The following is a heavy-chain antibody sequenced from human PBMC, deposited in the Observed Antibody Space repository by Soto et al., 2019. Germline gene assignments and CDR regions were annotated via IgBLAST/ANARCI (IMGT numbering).Heavy chain of an antibody. CDR1: GFTFSNYA. CDR2: ISGNSGFT. Sequence: PGGSLRLSCAASGFTFSNYAMNWVRQAPGKGLEWVSGISGNSGFTYYTDSVKGRFTISRDNSKNTLFLQMNALRDEDTAIYYCAKVGSFYVRRLPFDSWGRGIVVTVSA. D-gene: IGHD1-26*01. J-gene: IGHJ4*02. V-gene: IGHV3-23*01. CDR3: AKVGSFYVRRLPFDS.